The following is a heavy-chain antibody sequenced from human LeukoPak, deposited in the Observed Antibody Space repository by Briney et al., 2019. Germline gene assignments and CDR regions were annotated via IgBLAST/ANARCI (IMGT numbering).Heavy chain of an antibody. CDR1: GFTFSSYA. V-gene: IGHV3-64*01. Sequence: GGSLRLSCAASGFTFSSYAMHWVRQAPGKGLEYVSAISSNGGSTYYANSVKGRFTISRDNSKNTLYLQMGSLRAEDMAVYYCARSPDYYDSSGYYAVFDYWGQGTLVTVSS. D-gene: IGHD3-22*01. CDR2: ISSNGGST. J-gene: IGHJ4*02. CDR3: ARSPDYYDSSGYYAVFDY.